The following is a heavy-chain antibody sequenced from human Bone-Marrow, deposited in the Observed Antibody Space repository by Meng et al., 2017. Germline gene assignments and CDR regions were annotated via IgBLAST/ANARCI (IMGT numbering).Heavy chain of an antibody. Sequence: SETLSPTCTVSGGSISSISYYWGWIRQPPGKGLEWIGSIYYSGSTYYNPSLKSRVTISVDTSKNQFSLKLSSVTAADTAVYYCARDHRRSGWYGYWGQGTLVTVSS. J-gene: IGHJ4*02. CDR1: GGSISSISYY. V-gene: IGHV4-39*07. D-gene: IGHD6-19*01. CDR2: IYYSGST. CDR3: ARDHRRSGWYGY.